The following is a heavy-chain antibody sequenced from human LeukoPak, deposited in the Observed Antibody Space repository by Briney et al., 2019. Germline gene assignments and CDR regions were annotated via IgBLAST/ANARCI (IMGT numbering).Heavy chain of an antibody. Sequence: GGSLRLSCAASGFTFSNSYMSWIRQAPGKGLEWISYISSSSGTIIHYADSVKGRFTISRDNARNSLFLQMTGLRAEDTAVYYCSAGEGYYDSSDYYSAWAFNVWGQGTMVTVSS. CDR2: ISSSSGTII. V-gene: IGHV3-11*04. D-gene: IGHD3-22*01. CDR1: GFTFSNSY. J-gene: IGHJ3*01. CDR3: SAGEGYYDSSDYYSAWAFNV.